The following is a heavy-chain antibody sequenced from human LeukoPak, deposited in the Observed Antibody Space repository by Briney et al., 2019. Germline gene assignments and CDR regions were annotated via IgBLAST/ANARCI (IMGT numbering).Heavy chain of an antibody. V-gene: IGHV1-18*01. J-gene: IGHJ4*02. D-gene: IGHD6-19*01. Sequence: RASVKVSCKASGYSFTSHGISWVRQAPGQGLEWMGWISAYNGNTNYAQKLQGRVTMTTDTFTTTAYMELRSLRSDDTAVYYCARRSAGTIDYWGQGTLVTVSS. CDR2: ISAYNGNT. CDR1: GYSFTSHG. CDR3: ARRSAGTIDY.